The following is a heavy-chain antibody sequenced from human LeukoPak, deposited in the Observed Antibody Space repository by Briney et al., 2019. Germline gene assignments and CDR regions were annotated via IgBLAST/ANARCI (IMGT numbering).Heavy chain of an antibody. CDR1: GFTFSSYE. CDR3: AELGITMIGGV. J-gene: IGHJ6*04. D-gene: IGHD3-10*02. CDR2: ISSSDSTI. V-gene: IGHV3-48*03. Sequence: GGSLRLSCAASGFTFSSYEMNWVRQAPGKGLEWVSYISSSDSTIYYADSVKGRFTISRDNAKNSLYLQMNSLRAEGTAVYYCAELGITMIGGVWGKGTTVTISS.